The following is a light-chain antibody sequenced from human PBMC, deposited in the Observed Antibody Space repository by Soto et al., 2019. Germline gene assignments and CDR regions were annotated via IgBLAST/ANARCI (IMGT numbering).Light chain of an antibody. V-gene: IGKV3-15*01. CDR1: QSVSSN. CDR2: GAS. J-gene: IGKJ2*01. Sequence: EIVMTQSPATLSVSPGERATLSCRASQSVSSNLAWYQQKPGHAPRLLIYGASTRATGISARFSGSGSGTEFTLTISSLQSEDFAVYYCQQYNNWPYTFGQGTKVDIK. CDR3: QQYNNWPYT.